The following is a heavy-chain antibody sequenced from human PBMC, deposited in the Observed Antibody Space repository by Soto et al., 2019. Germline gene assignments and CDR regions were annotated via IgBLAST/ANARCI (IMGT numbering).Heavy chain of an antibody. CDR1: GYSFTSYW. D-gene: IGHD2-21*01. J-gene: IGHJ6*02. CDR3: ARSRRINAGKDV. Sequence: GETLKISCPCSGYSFTSYWIAWVRQMPGKGLESMGIIYPGDSDTRYSPSFQGHVTISADESTNTAYLQWSRMKPSDTDIYYCARSRRINAGKDVWGQRTTVTVSS. CDR2: IYPGDSDT. V-gene: IGHV5-51*01.